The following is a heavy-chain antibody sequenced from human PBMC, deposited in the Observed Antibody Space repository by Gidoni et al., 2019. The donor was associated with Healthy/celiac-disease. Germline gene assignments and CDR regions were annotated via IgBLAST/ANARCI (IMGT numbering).Heavy chain of an antibody. V-gene: IGHV3-30*18. CDR3: AKDNYDILISDY. J-gene: IGHJ4*02. Sequence: QVQLVESGGGLVQPGRSLRLSCAPSGFPFSSYGMHWVRQAPGKGLEWVAVISDDGSNKYYADAVKGRFTISRDNSKNTLYLQMNSLRAEDTAVYYCAKDNYDILISDYWGQGTLVTVSS. CDR2: ISDDGSNK. CDR1: GFPFSSYG. D-gene: IGHD3-9*01.